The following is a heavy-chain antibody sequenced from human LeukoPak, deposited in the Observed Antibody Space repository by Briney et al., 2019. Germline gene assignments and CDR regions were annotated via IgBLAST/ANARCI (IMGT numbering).Heavy chain of an antibody. CDR2: IIPIFGTA. V-gene: IGHV1-69*13. D-gene: IGHD1-1*01. CDR3: ARCGTGTTWFTDWFDP. Sequence: ASVKVSYKASGGTFSSYAIGWVRQAPGQGLEWMGGIIPIFGTANYAQKFQGRVTITADESTSTAYMELSSLRSEDTAVYYCARCGTGTTWFTDWFDPWGQGTLVTVSS. J-gene: IGHJ5*02. CDR1: GGTFSSYA.